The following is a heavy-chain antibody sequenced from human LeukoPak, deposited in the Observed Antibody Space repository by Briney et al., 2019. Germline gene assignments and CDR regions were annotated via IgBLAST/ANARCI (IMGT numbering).Heavy chain of an antibody. Sequence: GASLRLSCAASGFIFSNYAMSWVRQARGKGLEWVSAITGSGDTTYYADSVKGRFTVSRDNSKNTLYVEMNTLRAEDTAVYYCAKWGDYDTLTGYYVSDFWGQGTLVTVSS. J-gene: IGHJ4*02. CDR1: GFIFSNYA. V-gene: IGHV3-23*01. CDR3: AKWGDYDTLTGYYVSDF. CDR2: ITGSGDTT. D-gene: IGHD3-9*01.